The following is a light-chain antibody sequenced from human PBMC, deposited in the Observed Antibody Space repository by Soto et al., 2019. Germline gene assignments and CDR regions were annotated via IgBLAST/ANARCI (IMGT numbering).Light chain of an antibody. CDR2: LDSDGSH. J-gene: IGLJ2*01. Sequence: QSVLTQSPSASASLGASVKLTCTLSSGHSSYAIAWHQQQPEKGPRYLMKLDSDGSHTKGDAIPDRFSGSSSGAERYLTISSLQSEDEADYYCQTWGTGSHVVFGGVTKLTVL. CDR1: SGHSSYA. CDR3: QTWGTGSHVV. V-gene: IGLV4-69*01.